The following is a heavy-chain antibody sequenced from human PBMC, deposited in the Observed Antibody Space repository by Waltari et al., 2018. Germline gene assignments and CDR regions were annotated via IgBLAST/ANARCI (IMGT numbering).Heavy chain of an antibody. D-gene: IGHD1-1*01. J-gene: IGHJ4*02. CDR1: GFTFSSYA. V-gene: IGHV3-30-3*01. CDR2: ISYDGSNK. CDR3: ARINFPGYFDY. Sequence: QVQLVESGGGVVQPGRSLRLSCAASGFTFSSYAMHWVRQAPGKGLEWVAVISYDGSNKYYADSVKGRFTISRDNSKNTLYLQMNSLRAEDTAVYYCARINFPGYFDYWGQGTLVTVSS.